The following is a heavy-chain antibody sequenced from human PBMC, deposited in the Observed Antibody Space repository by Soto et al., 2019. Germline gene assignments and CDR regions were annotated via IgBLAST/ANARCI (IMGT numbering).Heavy chain of an antibody. D-gene: IGHD3-16*01. CDR3: ERGGIDKPLGNWFDP. J-gene: IGHJ5*02. Sequence: PGGSLRLSCAASGFTFSSYEMNWVRQAPGKGLEWVSYISSSGSTIYYADYETGRLTSARDKAENSLYMQMNRLSAEDTAVYDCERGGIDKPLGNWFDPWGQGNLVTVST. CDR2: ISSSGSTI. V-gene: IGHV3-48*03. CDR1: GFTFSSYE.